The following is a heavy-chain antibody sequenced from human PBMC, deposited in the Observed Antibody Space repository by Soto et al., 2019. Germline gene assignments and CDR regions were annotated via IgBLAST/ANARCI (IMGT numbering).Heavy chain of an antibody. CDR1: GGSISSHY. V-gene: IGHV4-59*11. CDR3: ARKSASLFDY. Sequence: KTSETLSLTCTVSGGSISSHYWTWIRQSPGKGLEWIGNIYHSGDTNYSPSLKSRVTISVDTSKNQFSLKLRSVTAADTAAYYCARKSASLFDYWGQGTLVTVSS. D-gene: IGHD3-3*01. J-gene: IGHJ4*02. CDR2: IYHSGDT.